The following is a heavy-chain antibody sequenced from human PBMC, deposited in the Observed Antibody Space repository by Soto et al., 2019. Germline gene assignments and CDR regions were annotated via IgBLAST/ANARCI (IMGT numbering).Heavy chain of an antibody. J-gene: IGHJ5*02. CDR3: AKCPSYGFWYVLIWFDP. D-gene: IGHD3-3*01. CDR2: ISWNSGSI. Sequence: EVQLVESGGGLVQPGRSLRLSCAASGFTFDDYAMHWVRQAPGKGLEWVSGISWNSGSIGYGDSVKGRFTISRDNAKNSLYLQMTSLQAEDTALYCCAKCPSYGFWYVLIWFDPRCQGTMVTVSS. CDR1: GFTFDDYA. V-gene: IGHV3-9*01.